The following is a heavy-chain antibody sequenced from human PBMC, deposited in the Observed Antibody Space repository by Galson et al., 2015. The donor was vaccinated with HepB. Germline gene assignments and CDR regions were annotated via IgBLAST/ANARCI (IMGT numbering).Heavy chain of an antibody. CDR3: AREGGLELRFLAN. V-gene: IGHV3-48*02. Sequence: SLRLSCAASGFTFSSYSMDWVRQAPGKGLEWVSYISSSSSTIYYADSMKGRFTISRDNAKNSLYLQMNSLRDEDTAVYYCAREGGLELRFLANWGQGTLVTVSS. CDR1: GFTFSSYS. J-gene: IGHJ4*02. D-gene: IGHD3-3*01. CDR2: ISSSSSTI.